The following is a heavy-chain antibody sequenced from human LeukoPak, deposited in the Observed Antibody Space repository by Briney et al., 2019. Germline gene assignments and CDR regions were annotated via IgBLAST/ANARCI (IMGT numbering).Heavy chain of an antibody. Sequence: GGSLRLSCAASGLTFSNYWMNWVRQAPGKGLEWVANIKQDGNEKYYVDSVKGRFTISRDNAKNSLYLQMNSLRAEDTALYYCARGGSSWYPFAYWGQGTLVNVSS. CDR3: ARGGSSWYPFAY. CDR1: GLTFSNYW. D-gene: IGHD6-13*01. J-gene: IGHJ1*01. V-gene: IGHV3-7*01. CDR2: IKQDGNEK.